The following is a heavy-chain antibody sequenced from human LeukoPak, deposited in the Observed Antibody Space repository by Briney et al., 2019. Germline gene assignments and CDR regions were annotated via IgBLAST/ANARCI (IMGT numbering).Heavy chain of an antibody. J-gene: IGHJ4*02. CDR3: ARDSAGNDY. CDR1: GFTFSNYA. V-gene: IGHV3-7*01. CDR2: IKQDGSEK. D-gene: IGHD6-13*01. Sequence: GGSLRLSCEASGFTFSNYAMSWVRRAPGKGLEWVANIKQDGSEKYYVDSVKGRFTISRDNAKNSLYLQMNSLRAEDTAMYYRARDSAGNDYWGQGTLVTVSS.